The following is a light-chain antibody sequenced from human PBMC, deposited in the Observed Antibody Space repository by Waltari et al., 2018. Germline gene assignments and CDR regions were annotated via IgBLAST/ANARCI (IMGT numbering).Light chain of an antibody. Sequence: QSALIQPRSVSGSPGQSVTVSCSGTSGDVGGYDSVSWYQQYPGKSPRVLIYDVTKRPSGIPDRFSGSKSGSTASLTISALQADDEADYYCCSYAGSYTYVFGSGTKVTVL. CDR3: CSYAGSYTYV. CDR1: SGDVGGYDS. J-gene: IGLJ1*01. V-gene: IGLV2-11*01. CDR2: DVT.